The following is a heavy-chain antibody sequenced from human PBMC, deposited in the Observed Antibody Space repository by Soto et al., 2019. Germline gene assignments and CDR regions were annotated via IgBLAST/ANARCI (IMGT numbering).Heavy chain of an antibody. V-gene: IGHV3-23*01. J-gene: IGHJ4*02. CDR2: INGGGDTT. CDR1: GFTFSSYA. D-gene: IGHD4-17*01. Sequence: EVQVMESGGGLVQPGGSLRLSCVGSGFTFSSYAMSWVRQAPGKGLEWVSNINGGGDTTYYADSVKGRFTISRDNSNHTLYLQMKSLRVEDTAIYYCAKDLQRGGRVYGDYAIGDWGQGTLVTVSS. CDR3: AKDLQRGGRVYGDYAIGD.